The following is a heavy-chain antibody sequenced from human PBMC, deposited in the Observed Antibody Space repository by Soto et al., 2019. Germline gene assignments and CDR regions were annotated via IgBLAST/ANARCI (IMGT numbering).Heavy chain of an antibody. CDR1: GYTFTSYA. V-gene: IGHV1-3*01. J-gene: IGHJ4*02. D-gene: IGHD1-26*01. CDR2: INAGNDNT. CDR3: ASGLGLSSFDY. Sequence: QVQLVQSGAEVKKPGASVQVSCKASGYTFTSYAMHWVRQAPGQRLEWMGWINAGNDNTKYSQKFQGRVTITRDTSASTASMELSSLRSEDTAAYYCASGLGLSSFDYWGQGTLVSVSS.